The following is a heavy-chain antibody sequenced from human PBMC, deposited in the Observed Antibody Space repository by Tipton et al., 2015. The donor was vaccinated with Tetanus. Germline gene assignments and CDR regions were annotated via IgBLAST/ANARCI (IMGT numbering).Heavy chain of an antibody. Sequence: TLSLTCTVSGGLITTGGYSWGWIRQPPGKGLEWIGIIYYSGSTYYNASLRSRVTISVDTSKNQFSLQLRSVTAADTAVYYCARQDTLNYYYVGYFHDWGQGTLVTVSS. CDR1: GGLITTGGYS. D-gene: IGHD3-22*01. CDR3: ARQDTLNYYYVGYFHD. J-gene: IGHJ1*01. CDR2: IYYSGST. V-gene: IGHV4-30-2*03.